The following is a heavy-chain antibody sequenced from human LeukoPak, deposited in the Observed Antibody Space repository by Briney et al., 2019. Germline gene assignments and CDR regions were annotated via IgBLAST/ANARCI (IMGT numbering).Heavy chain of an antibody. J-gene: IGHJ6*02. Sequence: PSETLSLTCTVSGGSIGSYYWSWIRQPAGKGLEWIGRIYYTGTTDYNASLKGRVTMSVDTSKNQFSLKLNSVTAADTALYYCARRADNSGQDLDVWGQGTAVTVSS. V-gene: IGHV4-4*07. CDR3: ARRADNSGQDLDV. CDR1: GGSIGSYY. D-gene: IGHD3-10*01. CDR2: IYYTGTT.